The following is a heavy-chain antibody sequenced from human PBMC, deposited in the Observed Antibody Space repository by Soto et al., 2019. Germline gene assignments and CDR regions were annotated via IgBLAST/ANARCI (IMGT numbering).Heavy chain of an antibody. CDR3: AKSFTQFDY. V-gene: IGHV3-48*01. J-gene: IGHJ4*02. Sequence: EVQLVESGGGWVQPGGSLRLSCAASGFPLSSYTMNWVRQAPGKGLEWVSSITTSSSALYYADSVKGRFTISRDNAKNSLYLQINSLGAEDTAVYYCAKSFTQFDYWGQGALVTVSS. CDR1: GFPLSSYT. CDR2: ITTSSSAL.